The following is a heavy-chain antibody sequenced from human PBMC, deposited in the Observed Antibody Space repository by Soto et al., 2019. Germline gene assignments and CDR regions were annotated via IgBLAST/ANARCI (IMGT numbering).Heavy chain of an antibody. CDR3: SIDQDYGDYVLGF. Sequence: QVQLVQSGAEVKKPGASVKVSCTASGYTFTSYGISWVRQAPGKGLEWMGWISAYNGNTNYAQKLQGRVTMTTDTSTSTVYMEPTSLRSDGVSVYYCSIDQDYGDYVLGFCGQGTLFT. D-gene: IGHD4-17*01. J-gene: IGHJ4*02. V-gene: IGHV1-18*03. CDR1: GYTFTSYG. CDR2: ISAYNGNT.